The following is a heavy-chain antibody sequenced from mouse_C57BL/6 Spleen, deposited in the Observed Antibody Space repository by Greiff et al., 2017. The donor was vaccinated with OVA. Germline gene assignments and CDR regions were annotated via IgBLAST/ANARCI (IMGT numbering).Heavy chain of an antibody. D-gene: IGHD4-1*01. CDR3: TRNWIWFAY. Sequence: EVKVEESGGGLVQPGGSMKLSCAASGFTFSDAWMDWVRQSPEKGLEWVAEIRNKANNHATYYAESVKGRFTISRDDSKSSVYLQMNSVRAEDTGIYYCTRNWIWFAYWGQGTLVTVSA. CDR2: IRNKANNHAT. CDR1: GFTFSDAW. V-gene: IGHV6-6*01. J-gene: IGHJ3*01.